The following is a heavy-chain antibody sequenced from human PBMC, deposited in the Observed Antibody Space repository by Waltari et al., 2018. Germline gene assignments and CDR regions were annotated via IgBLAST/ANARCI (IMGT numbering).Heavy chain of an antibody. D-gene: IGHD6-13*01. CDR2: IIPIVGTA. CDR3: ARDLDSSSWTIGY. V-gene: IGHV1-69*01. CDR1: GGTFSSYA. Sequence: QVQRVQSGAEVKKPGSSVKVHCKASGGTFSSYATGWVRQAPGQGLEWMGGIIPIVGTANYAQKFQGRVTITADESTSTAYMELSSLRSEDTAVYYCARDLDSSSWTIGYWGQGTLVTVSS. J-gene: IGHJ4*02.